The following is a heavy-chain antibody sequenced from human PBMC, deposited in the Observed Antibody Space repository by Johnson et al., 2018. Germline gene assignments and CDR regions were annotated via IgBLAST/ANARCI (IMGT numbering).Heavy chain of an antibody. D-gene: IGHD6-13*01. CDR1: GGSINSHNYY. CDR2: VYYRGST. CDR3: ARTGYTSTWYAEYFHH. V-gene: IGHV4-39*01. J-gene: IGHJ1*01. Sequence: QVQLQESGPGLVKPSETLSLTCSVSGGSINSHNYYWGWIRQPPGKGLEWIGSVYYRGSTYYNPSLKSLVPISVDTSKNQLSLKLNSVTAADTAVYYCARTGYTSTWYAEYFHHWGQGTLVTVSS.